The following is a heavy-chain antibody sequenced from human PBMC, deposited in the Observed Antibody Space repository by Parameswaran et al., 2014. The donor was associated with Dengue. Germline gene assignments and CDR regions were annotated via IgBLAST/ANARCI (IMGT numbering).Heavy chain of an antibody. CDR3: ARVTFLRGHSYGWHYYYGMDV. D-gene: IGHD5-18*01. J-gene: IGHJ6*02. Sequence: VRQMPGKGLEWIGEINHSGSTNYNPSLKSRVTISVDTSKNQFSLKLSSVTAADTAVYYCARVTFLRGHSYGWHYYYGMDVWGQGTTVTVSS. V-gene: IGHV4-34*01. CDR2: INHSGST.